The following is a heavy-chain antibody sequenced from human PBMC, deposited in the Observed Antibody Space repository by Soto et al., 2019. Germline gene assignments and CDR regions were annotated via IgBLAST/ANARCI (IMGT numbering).Heavy chain of an antibody. CDR1: GYTFTSYG. J-gene: IGHJ6*03. D-gene: IGHD3-3*01. V-gene: IGHV1-18*01. Sequence: QVQLVQSGAEVKKAAASVKVSCKASGYTFTSYGISWVRQAPGQGLEWVGWISGYNGDTNYTQNLQGRVTMSTDTSKSTAYMEMRSLRSDDTAVYYCSITLPPRHNFWTGPYYMDGWGKGTTVTVSS. CDR2: ISGYNGDT. CDR3: SITLPPRHNFWTGPYYMDG.